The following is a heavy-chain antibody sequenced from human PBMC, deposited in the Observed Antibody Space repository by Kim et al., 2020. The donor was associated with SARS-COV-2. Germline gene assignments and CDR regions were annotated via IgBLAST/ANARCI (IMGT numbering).Heavy chain of an antibody. CDR1: GGSISSGSYY. CDR2: IYTSEST. CDR3: ARGWLEL. D-gene: IGHD1-7*01. V-gene: IGHV4-61*02. Sequence: SETLSLTFTVSGGSISSGSYYWSWIRQPAGKGREWIRRIYTSESTNYNPSLKCRVTISVDTSKNQFSLKVSSVIVSATAVYKCARGWLELWGQGNLVTVSS. J-gene: IGHJ4*02.